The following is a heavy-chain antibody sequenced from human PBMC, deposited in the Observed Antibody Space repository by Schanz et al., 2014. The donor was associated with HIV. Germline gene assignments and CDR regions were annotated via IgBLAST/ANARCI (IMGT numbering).Heavy chain of an antibody. CDR3: ARVPKHNFGSGSYYPFDY. D-gene: IGHD3-10*01. V-gene: IGHV1-18*01. J-gene: IGHJ4*02. CDR2: ISAYNGNT. Sequence: QVQLVQSGTEVKKPGASVKVSCKASGYTFTSYGISWVRQAPGQGLEWMGWISAYNGNTKYAQKLQGRLTMTTDTSTSTAYMELSSLRSEDTAVYYCARVPKHNFGSGSYYPFDYWGQGTLVTVSS. CDR1: GYTFTSYG.